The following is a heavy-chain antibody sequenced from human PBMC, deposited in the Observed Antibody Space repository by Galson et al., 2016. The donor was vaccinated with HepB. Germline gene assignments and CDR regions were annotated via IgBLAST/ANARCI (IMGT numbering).Heavy chain of an antibody. J-gene: IGHJ4*02. CDR2: IRSKANSYAT. Sequence: SLRLSCAASGFTFSGSAIHWVRQASGKGLEWVGRIRSKANSYATEYAASVKGRFTISRDDSKHTAYLQMNSLKTEDTAMYYCTSPKYYDSSGYYYGFDYWGQGTLVTVSS. CDR3: TSPKYYDSSGYYYGFDY. CDR1: GFTFSGSA. D-gene: IGHD3-22*01. V-gene: IGHV3-73*01.